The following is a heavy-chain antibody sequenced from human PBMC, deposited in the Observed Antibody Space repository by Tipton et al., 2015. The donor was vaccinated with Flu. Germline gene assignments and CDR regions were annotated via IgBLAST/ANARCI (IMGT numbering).Heavy chain of an antibody. V-gene: IGHV1-69*01. D-gene: IGHD6-19*01. J-gene: IGHJ3*02. CDR1: GGTFSSYT. CDR3: ARGRSSGWYPEPENDAFDI. Sequence: QVQLVQSGAEVKKPGSSVKVSCKASGGTFSSYTIRWVRQAPGQGLEWMGGIIPVLNIAHFAQKFQGRVTITADESTNTAYMELSSLRSEDTAVYYCARGRSSGWYPEPENDAFDIWGQGTMVTVSS. CDR2: IIPVLNIA.